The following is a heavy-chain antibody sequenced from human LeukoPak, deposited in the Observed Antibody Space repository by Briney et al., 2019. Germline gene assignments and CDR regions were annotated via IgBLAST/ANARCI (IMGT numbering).Heavy chain of an antibody. Sequence: PGRSLRLSCAASGFTFSSYDMLWVRQAPGKGLELVAVISYDGSNKYYADSVKGRFTISRDNSKNTLYLQMNSLRAEDSAVYYCAKDYYSGSGSYCFDYWGQGTLVTVSS. J-gene: IGHJ4*02. CDR3: AKDYYSGSGSYCFDY. CDR1: GFTFSSYD. D-gene: IGHD3-10*01. V-gene: IGHV3-30*18. CDR2: ISYDGSNK.